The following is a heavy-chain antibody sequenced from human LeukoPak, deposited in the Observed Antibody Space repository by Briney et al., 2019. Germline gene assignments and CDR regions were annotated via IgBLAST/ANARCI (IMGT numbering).Heavy chain of an antibody. CDR2: IYYSGST. CDR3: ASASIAARLFDP. Sequence: SQTLSLTFTVSGGSISSSSYYWGWIRQPPGKGLEWIGSIYYSGSTYYNPSLKSRVTISVDTSKNQFSLKLSSVTAADTAVYYCASASIAARLFDPWGQGTLVTVSS. V-gene: IGHV4-39*01. J-gene: IGHJ5*02. D-gene: IGHD6-6*01. CDR1: GGSISSSSYY.